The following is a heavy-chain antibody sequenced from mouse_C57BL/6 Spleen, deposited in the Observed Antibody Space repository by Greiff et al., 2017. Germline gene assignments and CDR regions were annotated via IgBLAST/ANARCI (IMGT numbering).Heavy chain of an antibody. J-gene: IGHJ3*01. Sequence: EVQLQQSGPELVKPGASVKISCKASGYSFTGYYMNWVKQSPEKSLEWIGEINPSTGGTTYNQKFKAKATLTVDKSSSTAYMQLKRLTSEDSAVYYCARSPSYDYDAWFAYWGQGTLVTVSA. CDR2: INPSTGGT. D-gene: IGHD2-4*01. CDR3: ARSPSYDYDAWFAY. V-gene: IGHV1-42*01. CDR1: GYSFTGYY.